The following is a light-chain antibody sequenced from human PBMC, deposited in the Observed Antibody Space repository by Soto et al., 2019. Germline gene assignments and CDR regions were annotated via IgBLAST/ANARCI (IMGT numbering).Light chain of an antibody. V-gene: IGKV1-5*03. Sequence: DIQMTDSPSTLSGSGGDIVTITCRASQTISSWLAWYQQKPGKAPKLLIYKASTLKSGVPSRFSGSGSGTEFTLTISSLQPDDFATHYCQHYNSYSEAFGQETKVDIK. CDR1: QTISSW. CDR2: KAS. J-gene: IGKJ1*01. CDR3: QHYNSYSEA.